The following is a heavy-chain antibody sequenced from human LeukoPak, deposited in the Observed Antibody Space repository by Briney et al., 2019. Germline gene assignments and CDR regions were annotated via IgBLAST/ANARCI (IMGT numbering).Heavy chain of an antibody. CDR3: ARHPGIAVAGDAFDF. J-gene: IGHJ3*01. D-gene: IGHD6-19*01. Sequence: SETLSLTCAVYGDSFSSYYWSWIRQPPGKGLEWIGEINHSGNTNYNPSLKSRVTISVDTSKNQFSLNLSSVTAADSAVYYCARHPGIAVAGDAFDFWGQGTVVTVSS. CDR2: INHSGNT. CDR1: GDSFSSYY. V-gene: IGHV4-34*01.